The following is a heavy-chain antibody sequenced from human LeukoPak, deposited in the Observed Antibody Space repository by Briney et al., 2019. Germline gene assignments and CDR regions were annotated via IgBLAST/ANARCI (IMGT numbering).Heavy chain of an antibody. CDR3: ARVRGMDWFDP. Sequence: GGSLRLSCAASGFTFSSYAMSWVRQAPGKGLEWVSAISGSGGSTYYADSVKGRFTISRDNSKNTLYLQMNSLRAEDAAVYYCARVRGMDWFDPWGQGTLVTVSS. CDR1: GFTFSSYA. V-gene: IGHV3-23*01. D-gene: IGHD6-13*01. J-gene: IGHJ5*02. CDR2: ISGSGGST.